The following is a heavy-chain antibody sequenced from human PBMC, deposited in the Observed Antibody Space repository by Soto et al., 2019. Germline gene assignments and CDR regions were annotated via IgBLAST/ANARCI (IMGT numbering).Heavy chain of an antibody. CDR3: ASTYGSGYPAIDY. D-gene: IGHD3-10*01. J-gene: IGHJ4*02. Sequence: QVQLVQSGAEVKRPGSSVKVSCKASGDTFNFYSINWVRQAPGVGLEWMGRVNPIVSMSNYAQKFQGRVTMTADKSISSAYTALSSQRSQDTAIYYCASTYGSGYPAIDYWGQGALVTVSS. CDR2: VNPIVSMS. V-gene: IGHV1-69*02. CDR1: GDTFNFYS.